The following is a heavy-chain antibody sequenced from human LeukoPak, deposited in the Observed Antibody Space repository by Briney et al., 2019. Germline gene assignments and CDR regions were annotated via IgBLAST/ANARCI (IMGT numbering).Heavy chain of an antibody. Sequence: GGSLRLSCAASGFTFSSHAMSWVRQAPGKGLEWVSAISGSGGSTYYADSVKGRFTISRDNSKNTLYLQMNSLRAEDTAVYYCAKDRSPYYYDSSGPQARFDYWGQGTLVTVSS. J-gene: IGHJ4*02. CDR3: AKDRSPYYYDSSGPQARFDY. D-gene: IGHD3-22*01. V-gene: IGHV3-23*01. CDR2: ISGSGGST. CDR1: GFTFSSHA.